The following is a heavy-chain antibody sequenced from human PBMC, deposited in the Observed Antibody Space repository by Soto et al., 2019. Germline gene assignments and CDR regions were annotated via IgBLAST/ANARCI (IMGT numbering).Heavy chain of an antibody. D-gene: IGHD1-26*01. V-gene: IGHV4-30-4*01. CDR3: ARDPSGSPILHAGLNYGMDV. J-gene: IGHJ6*02. CDR1: GGSISSGDYY. Sequence: SETLSLTCTVSGGSISSGDYYWSWIRQPPGKGLEWIGYIYYSGSTYYNPSLKSRVTISVDTSKNQFSLKLSSVTAADTAVYYCARDPSGSPILHAGLNYGMDVWGQGTTVTVSS. CDR2: IYYSGST.